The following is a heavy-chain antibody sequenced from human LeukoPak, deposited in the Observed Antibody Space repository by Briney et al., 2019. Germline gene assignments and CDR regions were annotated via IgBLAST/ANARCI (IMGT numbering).Heavy chain of an antibody. CDR3: VKHARVGTTTAFEI. D-gene: IGHD1-26*01. CDR2: VTGSATTT. Sequence: GGSLRLSCAASGFTFSSYSMNWVRQAPGKGLEWVSAVTGSATTTSYADSVKGRFTISRDNSQSILSLQMNSLRAEDTAIYYCVKHARVGTTTAFEIWGQGTMVTVSS. V-gene: IGHV3-23*01. J-gene: IGHJ3*02. CDR1: GFTFSSYS.